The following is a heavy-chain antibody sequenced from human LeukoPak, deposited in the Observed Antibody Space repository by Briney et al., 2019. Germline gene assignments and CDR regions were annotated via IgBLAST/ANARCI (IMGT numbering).Heavy chain of an antibody. J-gene: IGHJ4*02. CDR2: ISYDGSNK. CDR1: GFTFSSYA. V-gene: IGHV3-30-3*01. CDR3: AKDISRTFVY. D-gene: IGHD6-13*01. Sequence: GRSLRLSCAASGFTFSSYAMHWVRQAPGKGLEWVAVISYDGSNKYYADSVKGRFTISRDNSKNTLYLQMNSLRAEDTAVYYCAKDISRTFVYWGQGTLVTVSS.